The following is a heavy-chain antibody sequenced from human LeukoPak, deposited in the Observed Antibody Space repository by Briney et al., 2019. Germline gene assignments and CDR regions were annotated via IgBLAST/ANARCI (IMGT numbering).Heavy chain of an antibody. V-gene: IGHV4-59*12. CDR3: ARGRLESGISDY. CDR1: GGSISSYY. D-gene: IGHD3-10*01. CDR2: IYYSGST. Sequence: SETLSLTCTVSGGSISSYYWSWIRQPPGKGLEWIGYIYYSGSTNYNPSLKSRVTISVDTSKNQFSLKLSSVTAADTAVYYCARGRLESGISDYWGQGTLVTVSS. J-gene: IGHJ4*02.